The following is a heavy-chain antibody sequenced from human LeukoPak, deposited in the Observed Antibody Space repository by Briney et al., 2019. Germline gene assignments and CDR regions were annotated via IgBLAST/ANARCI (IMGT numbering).Heavy chain of an antibody. CDR1: GFTFSSYD. CDR3: ARMAYCSGGSCYGDAFDI. J-gene: IGHJ3*02. CDR2: IGTAGDT. Sequence: GGSLRLSCAASGFTFSSYDMHWVRHATGKGLEWVSAIGTAGDTHYPGSVKGRFTISRENAKNSLYLQMNSLRAGDTPVYYCARMAYCSGGSCYGDAFDIWGQGTMVTVSS. D-gene: IGHD2-15*01. V-gene: IGHV3-13*01.